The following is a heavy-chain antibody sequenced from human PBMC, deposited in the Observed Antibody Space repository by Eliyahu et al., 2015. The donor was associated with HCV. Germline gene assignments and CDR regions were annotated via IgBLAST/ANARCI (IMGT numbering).Heavy chain of an antibody. CDR2: ISGNGDNT. J-gene: IGHJ6*02. D-gene: IGHD5-18*01. V-gene: IGHV3-23*04. CDR3: TKDIGDAMVVLADYGMDV. Sequence: EVHLVESGGALVHPGGSLTLACAAXGFXFGXXAMXWXRQAPGQGLEWVSSISGNGDNTYYADSVRGRFTISRDNSKNTLSLHLSSVRTEDSARYFCTKDIGDAMVVLADYGMDVWGQGTAITVPS. CDR1: GFXFGXXA.